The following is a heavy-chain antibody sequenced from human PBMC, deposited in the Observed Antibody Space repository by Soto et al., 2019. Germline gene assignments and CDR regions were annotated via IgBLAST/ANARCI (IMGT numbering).Heavy chain of an antibody. V-gene: IGHV2-5*02. CDR1: GFSLSTSGVG. J-gene: IGHJ5*02. Sequence: SGPTLVNSTQTLTLTCTFSGFSLSTSGVGVGWIRQPPGKALEWLALIYWDDDKRYSPSLKSRLTITKDTSKNQVVLTMTNMDPVDTATYYCAHLTGERRQLAHCGGWVDPWGQGTLVTVSS. CDR2: IYWDDDK. D-gene: IGHD6-6*01. CDR3: AHLTGERRQLAHCGGWVDP.